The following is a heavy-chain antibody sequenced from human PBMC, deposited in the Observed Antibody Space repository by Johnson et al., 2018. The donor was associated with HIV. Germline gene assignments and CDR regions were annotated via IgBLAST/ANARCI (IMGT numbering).Heavy chain of an antibody. V-gene: IGHV3-53*01. D-gene: IGHD5-24*01. CDR1: GFTVSSNY. CDR3: ARACRDGYTCDVYDI. CDR2: IFSGGTT. Sequence: VRLVESGGGLIQPGGSLRLSCAASGFTVSSNYMSWVRQAPGKGLEWVSVIFSGGTTYYADSVKGRFTISRDNSKNTLYLQMDSLRTEDTAVYYCARACRDGYTCDVYDIWGRGTMVTVSS. J-gene: IGHJ3*02.